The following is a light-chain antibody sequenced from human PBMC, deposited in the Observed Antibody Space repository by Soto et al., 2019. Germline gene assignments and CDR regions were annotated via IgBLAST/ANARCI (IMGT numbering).Light chain of an antibody. CDR3: QTWVTGIQV. V-gene: IGLV4-69*01. CDR2: LNSDGSH. J-gene: IGLJ2*01. Sequence: QSALTQSPSASASLGASVKLTCTLTSGHSSYAIAWHQQRPEKGPRYLMKLNSDGSHSKGDGIPDRFSGSSSGAERYLTISSLQSGDEADYYCQTWVTGIQVFGGGTKVTVL. CDR1: SGHSSYA.